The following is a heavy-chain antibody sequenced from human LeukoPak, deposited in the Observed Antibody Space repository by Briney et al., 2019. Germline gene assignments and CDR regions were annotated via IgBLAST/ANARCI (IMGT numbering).Heavy chain of an antibody. J-gene: IGHJ4*02. V-gene: IGHV4-59*06. D-gene: IGHD3-3*01. CDR3: ASLTYYDFWSGYYGDYYFDY. CDR1: GGSIGTYS. Sequence: SETLSLTCTVSGGSIGTYSWNWIRQPPGKGLEWIGYIYYSGSTYYNPSLKSRVTISVDTSKNQFSLKLSSVTAADTAVYYCASLTYYDFWSGYYGDYYFDYWGQGTLVTVSS. CDR2: IYYSGST.